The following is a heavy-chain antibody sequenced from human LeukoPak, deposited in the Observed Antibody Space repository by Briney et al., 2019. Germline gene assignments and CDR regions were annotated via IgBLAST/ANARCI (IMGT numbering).Heavy chain of an antibody. Sequence: GASVKVSCKASGYTFTSYYMHWVRQAPGQGLEWMGIINPSGGSTSYAQKFQGRVTMTRDTSTSTVYMELSSLRSDDTAVYYCAREMAVRGVNIKSPLGYWGQGTLVTVSS. CDR1: GYTFTSYY. D-gene: IGHD3-10*01. CDR2: INPSGGST. CDR3: AREMAVRGVNIKSPLGY. V-gene: IGHV1-46*01. J-gene: IGHJ4*02.